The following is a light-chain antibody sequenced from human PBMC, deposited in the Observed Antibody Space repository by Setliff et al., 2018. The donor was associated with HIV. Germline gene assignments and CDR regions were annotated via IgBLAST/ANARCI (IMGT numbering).Light chain of an antibody. J-gene: IGLJ1*01. Sequence: QSALAQLRSVSGSPGQSVTISCTGTSSDVGGYNYVSWYQQHPGKAPKFMIYDVNKRPSGVPHRFSGSKSGNTASLTISGLQAEDEADYYCCSYAGSYTYVFGTGTKV. CDR1: SSDVGGYNY. CDR2: DVN. CDR3: CSYAGSYTYV. V-gene: IGLV2-11*01.